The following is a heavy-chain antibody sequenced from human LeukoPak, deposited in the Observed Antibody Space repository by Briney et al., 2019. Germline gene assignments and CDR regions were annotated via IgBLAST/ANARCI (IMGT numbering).Heavy chain of an antibody. V-gene: IGHV3-23*01. CDR2: ISGSGGSA. CDR1: GFTFSSYA. D-gene: IGHD1-1*01. J-gene: IGHJ4*02. Sequence: PGGSLRLSCAASGFTFSSYAMSWVRQAPGKGLEWISAISGSGGSAYYADSVKGRFTISRDNSKNTLYLQMNSLRAEDTAVYYCATVTTGSFDYWGQGTLVTVSS. CDR3: ATVTTGSFDY.